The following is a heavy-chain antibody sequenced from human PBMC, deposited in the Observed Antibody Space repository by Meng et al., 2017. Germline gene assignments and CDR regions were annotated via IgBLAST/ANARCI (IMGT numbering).Heavy chain of an antibody. CDR1: GDSVSSNCVA. CDR3: ARTYHYGMHV. J-gene: IGHJ6*02. CDR2: TYYRSKWYK. V-gene: IGHV6-1*01. Sequence: HVQLPQSGAGPVKPSQTTSLTRVISGDSVSSNCVAWHWIRQSPSRGLEWVGKTYYRSKWYKEYAVSVKSRIIIKPDTSKKQFSLQLKSVTPEDTAVYYCARTYHYGMHVFGQETTVTVSS.